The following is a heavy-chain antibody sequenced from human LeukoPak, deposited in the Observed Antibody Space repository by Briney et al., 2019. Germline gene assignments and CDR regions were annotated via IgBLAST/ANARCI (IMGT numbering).Heavy chain of an antibody. J-gene: IGHJ4*02. Sequence: GGSLRLSCAASGFTLSTFAMIWVRQPPGKGLEWVSSIFPSGGEIHYADSVRGRFTISRDNSKSTLSLQMNSLRAEDTAIYYCATYRQVLLPFESWGQGTLVTDSS. CDR1: GFTLSTFA. V-gene: IGHV3-23*01. CDR3: ATYRQVLLPFES. CDR2: IFPSGGEI. D-gene: IGHD2-8*02.